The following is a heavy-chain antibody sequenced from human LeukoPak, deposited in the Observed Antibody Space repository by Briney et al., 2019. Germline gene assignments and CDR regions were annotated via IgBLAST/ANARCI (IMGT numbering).Heavy chain of an antibody. CDR2: FIPIFGTA. J-gene: IGHJ4*02. CDR3: ARDVERLLWFGELPPYFDY. Sequence: GASVKVSCKASGGTFSSYAISWVRQAPGQGLEWMGGFIPIFGTANYAQKFQGRVTITADESTSTAYMELSRLRSDDTAVYYCARDVERLLWFGELPPYFDYWGQGTLVTVSS. CDR1: GGTFSSYA. D-gene: IGHD3-10*01. V-gene: IGHV1-69*13.